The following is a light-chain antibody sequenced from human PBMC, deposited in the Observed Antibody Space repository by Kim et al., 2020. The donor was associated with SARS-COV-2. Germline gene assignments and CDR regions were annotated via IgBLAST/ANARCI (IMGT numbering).Light chain of an antibody. Sequence: ASAGDRVTITCRASQDISNSLAWYQQKPGKAPELLIYDALTLQSGVSPRFSGSRSGTDFTLTISSLQSEDFAAYYCQQHYIYPLTFGGGTKVDIK. CDR2: DAL. J-gene: IGKJ4*01. CDR1: QDISNS. V-gene: IGKV1-8*01. CDR3: QQHYIYPLT.